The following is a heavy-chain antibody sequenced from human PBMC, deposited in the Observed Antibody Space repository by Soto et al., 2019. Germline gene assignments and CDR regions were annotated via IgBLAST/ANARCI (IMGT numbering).Heavy chain of an antibody. Sequence: GGSLRLSCVASGFTFSPFAMNWIRKAPGKGLEWVSAISGSGDRIYYADSVKGRFTIFRDNSKNTLFLQMNSLRADDTAVYYCAKGGGWLYYFDYWGQGTLVTAPQ. CDR3: AKGGGWLYYFDY. J-gene: IGHJ4*02. CDR1: GFTFSPFA. D-gene: IGHD6-19*01. CDR2: ISGSGDRI. V-gene: IGHV3-23*01.